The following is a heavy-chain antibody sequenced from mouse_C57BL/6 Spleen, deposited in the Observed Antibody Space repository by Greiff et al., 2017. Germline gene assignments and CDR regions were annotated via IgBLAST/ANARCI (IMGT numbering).Heavy chain of an antibody. Sequence: QVQLKQPGAELVRPGSSVKLSCKASGYTFTSYWMPWVKQRPIQGLEWIGNIDPCDSETHYNQKIKDKATLTVDKSSSTAYMQRSSLTSEDSAVYYCATVDYGCSGDLDDGGQGTTLTVSS. CDR2: IDPCDSET. J-gene: IGHJ2*01. D-gene: IGHD1-1*02. V-gene: IGHV1-52*01. CDR3: ATVDYGCSGDLDD. CDR1: GYTFTSYW.